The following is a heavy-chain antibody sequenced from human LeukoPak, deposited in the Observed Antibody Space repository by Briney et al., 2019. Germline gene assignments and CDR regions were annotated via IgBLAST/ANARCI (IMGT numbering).Heavy chain of an antibody. CDR1: GGSISSGGYY. CDR2: IYYSGST. V-gene: IGHV4-31*03. J-gene: IGHJ5*02. D-gene: IGHD6-19*01. Sequence: SETLSLTCTVSGGSISSGGYYWSWIRQHPGKGLEWIGYIYYSGSTYYNPSLKSRVTISVDTSKNQFSLKLSSVTAADTAVYYCAAAGRTLGQWLVPSWGQGTLVTVSS. CDR3: AAAGRTLGQWLVPS.